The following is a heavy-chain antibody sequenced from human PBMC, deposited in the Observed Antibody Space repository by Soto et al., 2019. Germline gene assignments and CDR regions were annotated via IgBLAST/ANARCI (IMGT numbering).Heavy chain of an antibody. Sequence: SVKVSCKASGGTFSTYTISWVRQAPGQGLEWIGSIIPILGIANYAQKFQGRVTITADKSTSTAYMELSSLRSEDTVVYYCARDAYGDTPTEYWGEGTXVTVSS. CDR2: IIPILGIA. CDR1: GGTFSTYT. V-gene: IGHV1-69*04. J-gene: IGHJ4*02. CDR3: ARDAYGDTPTEY. D-gene: IGHD4-17*01.